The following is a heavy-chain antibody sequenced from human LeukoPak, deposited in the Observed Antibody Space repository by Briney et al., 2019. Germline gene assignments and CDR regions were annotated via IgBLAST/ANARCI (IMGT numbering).Heavy chain of an antibody. V-gene: IGHV4-38-2*02. D-gene: IGHD5-12*01. Sequence: SETLSLTCTVSRYSISSGYYWAWIRQPPGKGLEWIGSIYHSGSAYYNASLKSRVTISVDTSKNQFSLELPSVTAADTAVYYCARVGGYGYHSYSMDVWGKGATVTVSS. CDR1: RYSISSGYY. J-gene: IGHJ6*03. CDR2: IYHSGSA. CDR3: ARVGGYGYHSYSMDV.